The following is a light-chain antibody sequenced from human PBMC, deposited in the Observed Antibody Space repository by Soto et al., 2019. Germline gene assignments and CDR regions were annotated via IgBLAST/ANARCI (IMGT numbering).Light chain of an antibody. Sequence: DIPMTQSPSSLSASVGDSVTITCRASQDISSYLNWYQQKPGKAPKLLIYAASTLHSGVPSRFSGSESGTEFTLTISSLQPEDFATYYCQQSYSTLFTFGPGTKVDFK. CDR1: QDISSY. J-gene: IGKJ3*01. CDR2: AAS. V-gene: IGKV1-39*01. CDR3: QQSYSTLFT.